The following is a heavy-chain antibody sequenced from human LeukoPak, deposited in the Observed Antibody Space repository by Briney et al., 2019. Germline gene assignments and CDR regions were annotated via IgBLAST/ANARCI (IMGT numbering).Heavy chain of an antibody. CDR2: IHHRGTV. J-gene: IGHJ6*03. CDR1: DGSISGTNYY. V-gene: IGHV4-39*06. CDR3: ARVTQYDTSAYSRNYYYVDV. Sequence: PSETLSLTCTVSDGSISGTNYYWAWFRQPPGKGPEWIGNIHHRGTVYYNPSLKSRVTISVYTSKNQFPLNLMSVTLADKAVYFCARVTQYDTSAYSRNYYYVDVWGKGTTVTVSS. D-gene: IGHD3-22*01.